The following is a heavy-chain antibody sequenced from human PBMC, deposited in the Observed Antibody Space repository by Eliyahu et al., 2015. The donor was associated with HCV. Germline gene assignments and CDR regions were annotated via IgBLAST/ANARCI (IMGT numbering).Heavy chain of an antibody. J-gene: IGHJ4*02. Sequence: QMQLQESGPGLVKPSETLSLTCTVSGDSISSHQYYWAWFRQPPGTGLEWIGSIYNGGFSYYNSSLQSRVTMSVDTSANQFSLNLGSVSAADTAVYYCARPSNTGTYLKYWGQGARVTVSS. CDR2: IYNGGFS. CDR1: GDSISSHQYY. V-gene: IGHV4-39*01. D-gene: IGHD1-1*01. CDR3: ARPSNTGTYLKY.